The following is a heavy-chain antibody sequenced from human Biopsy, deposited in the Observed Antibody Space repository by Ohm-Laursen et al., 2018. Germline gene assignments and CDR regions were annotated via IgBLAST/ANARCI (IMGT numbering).Heavy chain of an antibody. D-gene: IGHD3-22*01. V-gene: IGHV1-2*02. Sequence: GASVKVSCIFFGFTFFCFYIHWLRQAPGQGLEWMGWINAKTGDTNYAQKFQGRVTMTRDTSISTAYVDLSSLRSDDTAVYYCTRGGYYYDSLAYYYWFDPWGQGTLVAVSS. CDR3: TRGGYYYDSLAYYYWFDP. J-gene: IGHJ5*02. CDR2: INAKTGDT. CDR1: GFTFFCFY.